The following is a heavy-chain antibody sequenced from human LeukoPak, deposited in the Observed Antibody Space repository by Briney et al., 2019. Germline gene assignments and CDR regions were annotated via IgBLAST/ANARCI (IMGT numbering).Heavy chain of an antibody. J-gene: IGHJ5*02. D-gene: IGHD3-22*01. CDR2: INSDGSST. Sequence: GGSLRLSCAASGFTFSSYWMHWVRQAPGKGLVWVSRINSDGSSTSYADSVKGRFTISRDNAKNTLYLQMNSLRAEDTAVYYCARRTYYYDSSGYYYNWFDPWGQGTLVTVSS. V-gene: IGHV3-74*01. CDR3: ARRTYYYDSSGYYYNWFDP. CDR1: GFTFSSYW.